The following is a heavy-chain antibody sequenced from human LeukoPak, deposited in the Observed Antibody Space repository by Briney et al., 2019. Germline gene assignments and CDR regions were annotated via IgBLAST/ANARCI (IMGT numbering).Heavy chain of an antibody. V-gene: IGHV1-2*02. J-gene: IGHJ6*03. D-gene: IGHD6-13*01. CDR1: GYTFTDYY. CDR3: AREGRGSSWWVSPHLYYYYYMDV. Sequence: ASVKVSCKASGYTFTDYYMHWVRQAPGQGLEWMGWINPNSGGTNYAQKFQGRVTLTRDTSISTAYMELSRLRSDDTAVYYCAREGRGSSWWVSPHLYYYYYMDVWGKGTTVTISS. CDR2: INPNSGGT.